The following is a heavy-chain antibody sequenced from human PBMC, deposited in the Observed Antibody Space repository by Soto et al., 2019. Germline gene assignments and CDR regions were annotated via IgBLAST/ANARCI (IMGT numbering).Heavy chain of an antibody. CDR2: ISWNSGSI. J-gene: IGHJ4*02. D-gene: IGHD6-19*01. Sequence: EVQLVESGGGLVQPGRSLRLSCAASGFTFDDYAMHWVRQAPGKGLEWVSGISWNSGSIGYADSVKGRFTISRDNAKNALYLQMNSLRAEDTALYYCAKDIRYSSVGGAFDYWGQGTLVTVSS. CDR3: AKDIRYSSVGGAFDY. CDR1: GFTFDDYA. V-gene: IGHV3-9*01.